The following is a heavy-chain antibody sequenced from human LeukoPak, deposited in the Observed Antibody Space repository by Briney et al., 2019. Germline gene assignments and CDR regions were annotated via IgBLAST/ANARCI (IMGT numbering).Heavy chain of an antibody. J-gene: IGHJ4*02. V-gene: IGHV3-23*01. CDR1: GFTFSSYA. CDR3: AKGYGGNPQIDY. Sequence: GGSLRLSCAAPGFTFSSYAMSWVRQAPGKGLEWVSAISGSGGSTYYADSVKGRFTISRDNSKNTLYLQMNSLRAEDTAVYYCAKGYGGNPQIDYWGQGTLVTVSS. CDR2: ISGSGGST. D-gene: IGHD4-23*01.